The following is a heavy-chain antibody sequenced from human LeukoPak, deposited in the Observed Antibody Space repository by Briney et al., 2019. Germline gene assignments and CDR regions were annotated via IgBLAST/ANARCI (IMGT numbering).Heavy chain of an antibody. CDR2: ISYDGSNK. Sequence: GRSLRLSCAASGFTFSSYAMHWVRQAPGKGLEWVAVISYDGSNKYYADSVKGRFTISRDNSKNTLYLQMNSLRAEDTAVYYCARQTRQGSWYQGFGYWGQGTLVTVSS. D-gene: IGHD6-13*01. V-gene: IGHV3-30*04. CDR3: ARQTRQGSWYQGFGY. CDR1: GFTFSSYA. J-gene: IGHJ4*02.